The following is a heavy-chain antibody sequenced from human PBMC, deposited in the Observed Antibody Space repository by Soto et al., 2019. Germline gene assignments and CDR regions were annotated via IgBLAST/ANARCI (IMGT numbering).Heavy chain of an antibody. CDR2: ISSSGGHT. Sequence: EVSLVESGGGLVKPGGSLRLSCVASGFIFSDYSMNWVRQAPGKGLEWVAAISSSGGHTFYADSVKGRFTISRDNPKSSVFLQMSSLGGEDTAVYSCASLVGRSNFDSWGQGTLVTVSS. D-gene: IGHD3-10*01. J-gene: IGHJ4*02. V-gene: IGHV3-21*06. CDR1: GFIFSDYS. CDR3: ASLVGRSNFDS.